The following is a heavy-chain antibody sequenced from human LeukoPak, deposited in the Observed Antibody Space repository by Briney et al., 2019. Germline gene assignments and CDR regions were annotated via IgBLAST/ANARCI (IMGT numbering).Heavy chain of an antibody. Sequence: SGGSLRLSCAASGFTFSSYSMNWVHQAPGKGLEWVSSISSSSSYIYYADSVKGRITISRDNAKNSLYLQMNSLRAEDTAVYYCARDSLVGENWFDPWGQGTLVTVSS. J-gene: IGHJ5*02. D-gene: IGHD1-26*01. CDR2: ISSSSSYI. CDR3: ARDSLVGENWFDP. V-gene: IGHV3-21*01. CDR1: GFTFSSYS.